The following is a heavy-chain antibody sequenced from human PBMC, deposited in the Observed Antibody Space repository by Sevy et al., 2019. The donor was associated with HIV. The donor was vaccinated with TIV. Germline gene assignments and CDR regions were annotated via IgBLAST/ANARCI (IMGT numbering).Heavy chain of an antibody. V-gene: IGHV1-18*01. D-gene: IGHD6-13*01. Sequence: ASVKVSCKASGYTFTSYGISWVRQAPGQGLEWMGWMSAYNGNTNYAQKLQGRVTMTTYTSTSTAYMELRSLRSDDTVVYYCARGRKKAAAGPAPPLTYYYYGMDVWGQGTTVTVSS. CDR2: MSAYNGNT. J-gene: IGHJ6*02. CDR1: GYTFTSYG. CDR3: ARGRKKAAAGPAPPLTYYYYGMDV.